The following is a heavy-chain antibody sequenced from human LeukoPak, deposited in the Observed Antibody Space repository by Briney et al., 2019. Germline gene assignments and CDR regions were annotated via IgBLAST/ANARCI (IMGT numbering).Heavy chain of an antibody. J-gene: IGHJ4*02. CDR3: AGAKNYYDSSGYYYEFWYFDY. Sequence: ASVKVSCKASGYTFTSYGISWVRQAPGQGLEWMGWISTYNGNTNYAQKLQGRVTMTTDTSTSTAYMELRSLRSDDTAVYYCAGAKNYYDSSGYYYEFWYFDYWGQGTLVTVSS. V-gene: IGHV1-18*01. CDR1: GYTFTSYG. D-gene: IGHD3-22*01. CDR2: ISTYNGNT.